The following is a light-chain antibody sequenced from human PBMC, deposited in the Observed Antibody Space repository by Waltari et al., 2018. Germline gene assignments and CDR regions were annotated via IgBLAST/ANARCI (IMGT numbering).Light chain of an antibody. CDR2: GAS. CDR3: QQYDISPLT. Sequence: EMVLTQSLGTLSLSPGERATISCSASQTVRTTYLAWYQQKPGQAPTLLIYGASIRATGIPDRFSGSGSGTDFSLTISSLEPEDFAVYYCQQYDISPLTFGGGTKVEIK. V-gene: IGKV3-20*01. J-gene: IGKJ4*01. CDR1: QTVRTTY.